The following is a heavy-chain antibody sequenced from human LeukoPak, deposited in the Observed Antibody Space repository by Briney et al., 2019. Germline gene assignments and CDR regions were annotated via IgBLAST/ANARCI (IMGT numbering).Heavy chain of an antibody. J-gene: IGHJ4*02. Sequence: GGSLRLSCAASGFTFSSYWMSWVRQAPGKGLEWVSYISNSGSALNYADSVKGRFTISRDNAKNSLYPQMNSLRAEDTAVYYCARPAPGTYSTFDYWGPGTLVTVSS. CDR1: GFTFSSYW. CDR3: ARPAPGTYSTFDY. V-gene: IGHV3-48*01. CDR2: ISNSGSAL. D-gene: IGHD6-13*01.